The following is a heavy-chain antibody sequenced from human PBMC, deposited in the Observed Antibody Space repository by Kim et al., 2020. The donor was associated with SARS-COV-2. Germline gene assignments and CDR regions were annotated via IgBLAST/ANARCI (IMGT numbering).Heavy chain of an antibody. V-gene: IGHV7-4-1*02. CDR2: INTNTGNP. D-gene: IGHD3-3*01. J-gene: IGHJ4*02. CDR3: ARDSPNIFWSGYYYY. Sequence: ASVKVSCKASGYTFTSYAMNWVRQAPGQGLEWMGWINTNTGNPTYAQGFTGRFVFSLDTSVSTAYLQISRLKAEDTAVYYCARDSPNIFWSGYYYYWGQGTLVTVSS. CDR1: GYTFTSYA.